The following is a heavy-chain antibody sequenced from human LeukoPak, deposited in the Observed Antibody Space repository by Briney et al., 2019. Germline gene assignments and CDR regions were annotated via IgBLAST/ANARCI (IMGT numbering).Heavy chain of an antibody. D-gene: IGHD4-17*01. Sequence: GGSLRPSCAASGFTFSSYAMHWVRQAPGKGLEWVAVISYDGSNKYYADSVKGRFTISRDNSKNTLYLQMNSLRAEDTAVYYCARDWPSDYGDSLDYWGQGTLVTVSS. CDR2: ISYDGSNK. CDR1: GFTFSSYA. CDR3: ARDWPSDYGDSLDY. J-gene: IGHJ4*02. V-gene: IGHV3-30-3*01.